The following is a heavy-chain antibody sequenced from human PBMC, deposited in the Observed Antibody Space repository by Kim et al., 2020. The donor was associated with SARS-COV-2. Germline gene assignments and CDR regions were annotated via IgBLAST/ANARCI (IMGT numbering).Heavy chain of an antibody. V-gene: IGHV1-69*13. Sequence: SVKVSCKASGGTFSSYAISWVRQAPGQGLEWMGGIIPIFGTANYAQKFQGRVTITADESTSTAYMELSSLRSEDTAVYYCARDRGQGAYYYYGMDVWGQGTTVTVSS. CDR3: ARDRGQGAYYYYGMDV. CDR2: IIPIFGTA. CDR1: GGTFSSYA. J-gene: IGHJ6*02.